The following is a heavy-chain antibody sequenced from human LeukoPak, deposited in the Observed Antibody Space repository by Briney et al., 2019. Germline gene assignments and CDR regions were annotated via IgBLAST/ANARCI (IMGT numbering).Heavy chain of an antibody. CDR2: IYSGGST. V-gene: IGHV3-53*01. J-gene: IGHJ6*03. CDR1: GFTVSSNY. D-gene: IGHD6-25*01. CDR3: ARETAPYYYYYMDV. Sequence: PGGSLRLSCAAPGFTVSSNYMSWVRQAPGKGLEWVSVIYSGGSTYYADSVKGRFTISGDNSKNTLYLQINSLRAEDTDVYYCARETAPYYYYYMDVWGKGTTVTVSS.